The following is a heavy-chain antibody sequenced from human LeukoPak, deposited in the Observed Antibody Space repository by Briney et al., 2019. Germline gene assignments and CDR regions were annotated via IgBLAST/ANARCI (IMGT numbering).Heavy chain of an antibody. Sequence: GGSLRLSCAASGFTFSSYGMYWVRQAPGKGLEWVAFTRYDGSNKYYADSVKGRFTISRDNSKNTLYLKMNSLRAEDTAVYYCARDPRSYPTNWGQGTLVTVSS. J-gene: IGHJ4*02. CDR1: GFTFSSYG. CDR3: ARDPRSYPTN. V-gene: IGHV3-30*02. CDR2: TRYDGSNK. D-gene: IGHD1-26*01.